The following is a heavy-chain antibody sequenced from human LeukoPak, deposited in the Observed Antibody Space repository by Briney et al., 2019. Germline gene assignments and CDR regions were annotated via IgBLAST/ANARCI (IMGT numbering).Heavy chain of an antibody. CDR2: IYYSGST. Sequence: SETLSLTCTVSGGSISSYYWSWIRQPPGKGLEWIGYIYYSGSTNYNPSLKSRVTISVDKSKNQFSLKLSSVTAADTAVYYCARSEGSGYYFDYWGQGTPVTVSS. D-gene: IGHD3-22*01. CDR1: GGSISSYY. CDR3: ARSEGSGYYFDY. J-gene: IGHJ4*02. V-gene: IGHV4-59*12.